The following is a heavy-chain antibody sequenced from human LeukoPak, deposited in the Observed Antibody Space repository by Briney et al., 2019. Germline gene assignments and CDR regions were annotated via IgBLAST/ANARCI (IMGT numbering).Heavy chain of an antibody. CDR3: AKEMDRATYYYFYYMDV. J-gene: IGHJ6*03. Sequence: PGGSLRLSCAASGFTFTSYDMSWVRQAPGKGLEWVSAISGSGGNTYYAGSVKGRFTIFRDNSKNTLYLQMNSLRAEDTAVYYCAKEMDRATYYYFYYMDVWGKGTTVTVSS. CDR1: GFTFTSYD. CDR2: ISGSGGNT. V-gene: IGHV3-23*01. D-gene: IGHD2-2*03.